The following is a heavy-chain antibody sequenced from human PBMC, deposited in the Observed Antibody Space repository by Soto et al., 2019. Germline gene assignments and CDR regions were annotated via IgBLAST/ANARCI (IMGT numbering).Heavy chain of an antibody. CDR2: INAGDGNT. D-gene: IGHD2-15*01. CDR1: GYTFTKYP. J-gene: IGHJ6*03. CDR3: ARETSEEVLAAHYMDV. Sequence: QVQIVQSAAEVKKPGASVKVSCKASGYTFTKYPIHWVRQAPGQRLEWMGWINAGDGNTRYSQRFQGRITIIRDTSASTAYMELSSLSSEDTAVYVCARETSEEVLAAHYMDVWGNGTTVNVYS. V-gene: IGHV1-3*01.